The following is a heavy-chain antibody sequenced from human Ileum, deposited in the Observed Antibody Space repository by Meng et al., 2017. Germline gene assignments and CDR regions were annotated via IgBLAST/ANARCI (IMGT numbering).Heavy chain of an antibody. CDR1: GFTFSSYG. CDR2: IWYDGGNE. V-gene: IGHV3-33*03. D-gene: IGHD3-16*01. J-gene: IGHJ4*02. Sequence: GGSLRLSCSASGFTFSSYGMHWVRQAPGKELEWVASIWYDGGNEYYADSLKGRFTISRDNSKNTLYLQMNSLRAEDTALYYCASSSLSYAHYYFDYWGQGTLVTVSS. CDR3: ASSSLSYAHYYFDY.